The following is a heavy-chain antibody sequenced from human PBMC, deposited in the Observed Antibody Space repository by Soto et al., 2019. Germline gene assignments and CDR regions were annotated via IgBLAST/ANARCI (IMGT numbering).Heavy chain of an antibody. V-gene: IGHV6-1*01. CDR2: TFYMSKWYN. CDR3: ARESTMVRGVINPLDY. Sequence: SQTLSRTCDSSADSVSSNSAAWNFIKQSPSRGFEWLGRTFYMSKWYNAYSQSVKRRITINPDTSKNQFSLQMNSVTPEDTAVYYCARESTMVRGVINPLDYWGQGTLVTVSS. J-gene: IGHJ4*02. CDR1: ADSVSSNSAA. D-gene: IGHD3-10*01.